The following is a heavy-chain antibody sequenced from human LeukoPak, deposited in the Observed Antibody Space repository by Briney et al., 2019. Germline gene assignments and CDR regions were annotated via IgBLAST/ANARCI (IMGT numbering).Heavy chain of an antibody. CDR2: IYTSGST. Sequence: SETLSLTCTVSGGSISSYYWSWIRQPAGKGLEWIGRIYTSGSTNYNPSLKSRVTMSVDTSKNQFSLKLSSVTAADTAVYYCARGRLYYYDSSGYYSPEGGFFDYWGQGTLVTVSS. D-gene: IGHD3-22*01. CDR1: GGSISSYY. V-gene: IGHV4-4*07. CDR3: ARGRLYYYDSSGYYSPEGGFFDY. J-gene: IGHJ4*02.